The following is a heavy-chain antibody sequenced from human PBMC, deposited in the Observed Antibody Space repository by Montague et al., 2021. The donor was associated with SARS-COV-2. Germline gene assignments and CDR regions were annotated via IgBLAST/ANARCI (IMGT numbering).Heavy chain of an antibody. CDR1: GGSFSGYY. Sequence: SETLSLTCAVYGGSFSGYYWSWIRQPPGKGLEWIGEINHSGSANYNPSLKSRVTISVDTSKKQFSLRLNSVTAADTAVYYCATGQKVSLIIMFRSGWFDPWGQGTLVTVSS. CDR2: INHSGSA. J-gene: IGHJ5*02. CDR3: ATGQKVSLIIMFRSGWFDP. V-gene: IGHV4-34*01. D-gene: IGHD3-22*01.